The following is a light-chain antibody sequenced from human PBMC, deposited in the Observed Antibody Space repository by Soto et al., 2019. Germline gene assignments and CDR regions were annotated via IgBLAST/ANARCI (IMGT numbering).Light chain of an antibody. V-gene: IGLV2-11*01. J-gene: IGLJ2*01. Sequence: QSALTQPRSVSGSPGQSVTISCTGTGSDVGGYNYVSWYQHHPGKAPKPMIYDVNKRPSGVPDRFSGSKSGNTASLTISGLQAEDEADYYCCSYAGTYSVIFGGGTQLTVL. CDR1: GSDVGGYNY. CDR2: DVN. CDR3: CSYAGTYSVI.